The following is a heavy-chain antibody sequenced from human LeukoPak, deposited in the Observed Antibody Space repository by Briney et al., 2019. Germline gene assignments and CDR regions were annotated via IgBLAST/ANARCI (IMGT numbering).Heavy chain of an antibody. CDR1: GFTFSDNG. J-gene: IGHJ5*01. CDR3: ARSETYNWNFDF. CDR2: IWSNGVIK. Sequence: GGSLRVSCEASGFTFSDNGMHWVRQARGKGLEWLAVIWSNGVIKYYADSVKGQFAISRDNNRNTAYLQMNSLRAEDTAVYYCARSETYNWNFDFWGQGTLVTVSS. D-gene: IGHD1-20*01. V-gene: IGHV3-33*01.